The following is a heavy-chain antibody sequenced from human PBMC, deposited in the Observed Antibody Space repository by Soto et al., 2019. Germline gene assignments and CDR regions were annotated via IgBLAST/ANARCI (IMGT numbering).Heavy chain of an antibody. CDR1: GGSISSSSYY. V-gene: IGHV4-39*01. J-gene: IGHJ4*02. Sequence: PSETLSLTCTVSGGSISSSSYYWGWIRQPPGKGLEWIGSIYYSGSTYYNPSLKSRVTISVDTSKKEVSLRLSSVTAADTAVYFCARLRGTTMVRGVIWYFDYWGQGTLVTVSS. CDR3: ARLRGTTMVRGVIWYFDY. CDR2: IYYSGST. D-gene: IGHD3-10*01.